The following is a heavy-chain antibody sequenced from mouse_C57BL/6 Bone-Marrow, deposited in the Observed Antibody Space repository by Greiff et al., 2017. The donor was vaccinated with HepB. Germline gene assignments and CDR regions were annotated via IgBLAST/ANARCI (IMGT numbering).Heavy chain of an antibody. V-gene: IGHV1-82*01. CDR1: GYAFSSSW. J-gene: IGHJ3*01. Sequence: VQLQQSGPELVKPGASVKISCKASGYAFSSSWMNWVKQRPGKGLEWIGRIYPGDGDTNYNGKFKGKATLTADKSSSTAYMQLSSLTSEDSAVYFCASYSNYDAYWGQGTLVTVSA. D-gene: IGHD2-5*01. CDR3: ASYSNYDAY. CDR2: IYPGDGDT.